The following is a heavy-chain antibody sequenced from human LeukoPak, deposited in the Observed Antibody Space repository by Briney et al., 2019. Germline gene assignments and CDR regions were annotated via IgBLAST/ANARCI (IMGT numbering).Heavy chain of an antibody. Sequence: SVKVSCKASGYTFTSYGISWVRQAPGQGLEWMGGIIPIFGTANYAQKFQGRVTITADKSTSTAYMELSSLRSEDTAVYYCARALGYCSGGSCYPDDYWGQGTLVTVSS. J-gene: IGHJ4*02. CDR2: IIPIFGTA. CDR3: ARALGYCSGGSCYPDDY. D-gene: IGHD2-15*01. CDR1: GYTFTSYG. V-gene: IGHV1-69*06.